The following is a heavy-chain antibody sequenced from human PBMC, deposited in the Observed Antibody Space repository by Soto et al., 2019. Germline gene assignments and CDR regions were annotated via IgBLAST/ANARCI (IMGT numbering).Heavy chain of an antibody. CDR1: GYTFTSYG. J-gene: IGHJ4*02. D-gene: IGHD6-13*01. CDR3: ASDPVGYSSSWYFAYSAH. V-gene: IGHV1-18*01. CDR2: ISAYNGNT. Sequence: ASVKFACRASGYTFTSYGISWVRQAPGQGLEWMGWISAYNGNTNYAQKLQGRVTMTTDTSTSTAYMELRSLRSDDTAVYYCASDPVGYSSSWYFAYSAHWGQG.